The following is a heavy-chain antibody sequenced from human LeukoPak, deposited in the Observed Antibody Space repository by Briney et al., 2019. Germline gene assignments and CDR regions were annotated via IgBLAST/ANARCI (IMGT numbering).Heavy chain of an antibody. V-gene: IGHV3-53*01. D-gene: IGHD3-22*01. CDR2: IYSGGST. CDR3: ARDRSYYYDSSGYYYGPDFDY. J-gene: IGHJ4*02. CDR1: GFTVSSNY. Sequence: GGSLRLSCAASGFTVSSNYMSWVRQAPGKGLEWVSVIYSGGSTYYADSVKGRFTISRDNSKNTLYLQMNSLRAEDTAVYYCARDRSYYYDSSGYYYGPDFDYWGQGTLVTVSS.